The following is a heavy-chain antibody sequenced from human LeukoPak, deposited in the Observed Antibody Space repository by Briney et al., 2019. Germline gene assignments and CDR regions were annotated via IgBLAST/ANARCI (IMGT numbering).Heavy chain of an antibody. D-gene: IGHD3-9*01. V-gene: IGHV3-11*06. CDR2: ISSSSSYT. CDR3: ARDRGPDVLRYFDRLFYG. Sequence: GGSLRLSCAASGFTFSDYYMSWIRQAPGKGLEWVSYISSSSSYTNYADSVKGRFTISRDNAKNSLYLQMNSLRAEDTAVYCCARDRGPDVLRYFDRLFYGWGQGTLVTVSS. J-gene: IGHJ4*02. CDR1: GFTFSDYY.